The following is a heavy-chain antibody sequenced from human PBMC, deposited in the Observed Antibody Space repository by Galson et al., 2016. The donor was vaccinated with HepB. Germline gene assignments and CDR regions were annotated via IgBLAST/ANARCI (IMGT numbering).Heavy chain of an antibody. Sequence: SVKVSCKASGYSFTSRWMHWVRQAPGQGLEWMGIINPSDGTTNYVQQFQGRVTVTRHTSTSTVYMELSSLRSEETAVYYCARDVSGMSGSYYVWWFDTWGQRTLVTVSS. J-gene: IGHJ5*02. V-gene: IGHV1-46*01. D-gene: IGHD3-10*01. CDR1: GYSFTSRW. CDR2: INPSDGTT. CDR3: ARDVSGMSGSYYVWWFDT.